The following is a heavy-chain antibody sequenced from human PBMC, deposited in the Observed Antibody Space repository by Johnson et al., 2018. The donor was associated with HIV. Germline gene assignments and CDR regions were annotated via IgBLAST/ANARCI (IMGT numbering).Heavy chain of an antibody. CDR3: ATDFPVSYDPSAFDI. CDR1: GFTVSSNY. J-gene: IGHJ3*02. CDR2: IYSGGST. D-gene: IGHD3-22*01. Sequence: VQLVESGGGVVQPGRSLRLSCAASGFTVSSNYMSWVRQAPGKGLEWVSVIYSGGSTNYADRVKGRFTISRDNSKNTLYLQMNSLRAGDTAVYYCATDFPVSYDPSAFDIWGQGTMVTVSS. V-gene: IGHV3-66*01.